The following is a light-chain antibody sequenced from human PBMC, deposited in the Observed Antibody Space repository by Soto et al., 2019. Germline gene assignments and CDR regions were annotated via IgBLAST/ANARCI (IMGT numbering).Light chain of an antibody. CDR1: QSVSSS. V-gene: IGKV3-11*01. CDR3: QQRGKWPST. Sequence: EIVLTQSPATLSLSPGERATLSCRASQSVSSSLAWYQQKFGQAPRLLIYDASNRATGIPARFSGSGSGTDFTLTISSLEPEDFAVYYCQQRGKWPSTFGPGTKVEMK. J-gene: IGKJ2*02. CDR2: DAS.